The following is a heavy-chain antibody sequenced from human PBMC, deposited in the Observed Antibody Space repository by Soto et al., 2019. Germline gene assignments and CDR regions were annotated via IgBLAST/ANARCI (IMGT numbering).Heavy chain of an antibody. J-gene: IGHJ4*02. D-gene: IGHD3-16*01. CDR1: GYTFTSYA. CDR3: ARSRVRGGYYFDY. V-gene: IGHV1-3*01. Sequence: ASVKVSCKASGYTFTSYAMHWVRQAPGQSLEWMGWINAGNGNTYYSQKMQGRVTITRDTSASTAYMELSRLRSEDTAVYYCARSRVRGGYYFDYWGQGALVTVSS. CDR2: INAGNGNT.